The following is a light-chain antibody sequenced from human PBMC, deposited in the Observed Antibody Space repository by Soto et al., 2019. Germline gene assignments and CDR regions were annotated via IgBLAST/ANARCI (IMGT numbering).Light chain of an antibody. CDR3: QAWDSRTARV. Sequence: SYELTQPPSVSVFPGQTASITCSGDKLGDKYACWYQQKPGQSPVLVIYQVSKRPSAIPERFSGSNSGNTATLTISGTRAMDEADYYGQAWDSRTARVFGGGTKLPV. J-gene: IGLJ2*01. V-gene: IGLV3-1*01. CDR1: KLGDKY. CDR2: QVS.